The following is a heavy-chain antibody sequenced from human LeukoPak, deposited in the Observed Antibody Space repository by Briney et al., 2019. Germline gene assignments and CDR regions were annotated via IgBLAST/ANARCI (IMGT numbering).Heavy chain of an antibody. CDR1: GGSISSGSYY. D-gene: IGHD5-18*01. V-gene: IGHV4-61*02. J-gene: IGHJ2*01. CDR2: IYTSGST. CDR3: ARGYSYGYGLLRYFDL. Sequence: NTSETLSLTCTVSGGSISSGSYYWSWIRQPAGKGLEWIGRIYTSGSTNYNPSLKSRVTISVDTSKNQFSLKLSSVTAADTAVYYCARGYSYGYGLLRYFDLWGRGTLVTVSS.